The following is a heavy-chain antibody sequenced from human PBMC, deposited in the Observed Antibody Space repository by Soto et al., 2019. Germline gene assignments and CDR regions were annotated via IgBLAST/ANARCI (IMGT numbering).Heavy chain of an antibody. CDR1: GFTFSSYA. CDR2: ISYDGSNK. D-gene: IGHD5-12*01. J-gene: IGHJ3*02. CDR3: AKADRDGYNLGGAAFNI. Sequence: QVQLVESGGGVVQPGRSLRLSCAASGFTFSSYAMHWVRQAPGKGLEWVAVISYDGSNKYYADSVKGRFTISRDNSKNTLYLQMNSLRAEDTAVYYCAKADRDGYNLGGAAFNIWGQGTMVTVSS. V-gene: IGHV3-30-3*01.